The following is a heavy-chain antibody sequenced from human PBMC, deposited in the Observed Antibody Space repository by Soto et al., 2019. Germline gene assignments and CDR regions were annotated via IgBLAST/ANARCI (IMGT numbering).Heavy chain of an antibody. V-gene: IGHV3-21*02. CDR1: GFTLSSYT. CDR2: ISASNHI. J-gene: IGHJ5*02. D-gene: IGHD3-3*01. CDR3: ARDVTDYDYWTGSYGVANYFDP. Sequence: EVQLVESGGGLVKPGGSLRLSCAPSGFTLSSYTMSWVRQAPGQGLEWVASISASNHIYYADSVKGRFTISRDNTENSVFLQMDSLRGEDTAFYYCARDVTDYDYWTGSYGVANYFDPWGQGALVTVSS.